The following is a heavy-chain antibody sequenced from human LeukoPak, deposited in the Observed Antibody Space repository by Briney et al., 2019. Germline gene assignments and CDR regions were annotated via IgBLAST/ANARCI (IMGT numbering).Heavy chain of an antibody. CDR3: ARAPIFGVAPLPYYFDY. D-gene: IGHD3-3*01. CDR2: IIPIFGTA. Sequence: SVKVSCKASGGTFSSYAISWVRQAPGQGLEWMGGIIPIFGTANYAQKFQGRVTITADESTSTAYMELSSLRSEDTAVYYCARAPIFGVAPLPYYFDYWGQGTLVTVSS. J-gene: IGHJ4*02. CDR1: GGTFSSYA. V-gene: IGHV1-69*13.